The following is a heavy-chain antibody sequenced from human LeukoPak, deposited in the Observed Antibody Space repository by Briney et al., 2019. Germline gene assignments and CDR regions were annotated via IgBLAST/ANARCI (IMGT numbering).Heavy chain of an antibody. J-gene: IGHJ4*02. CDR3: ARGLDYGDAYEY. D-gene: IGHD4-17*01. V-gene: IGHV3-11*01. CDR1: GFIFGDYY. Sequence: GGSLRLSCAASGFIFGDYYLSWFRQAPGKGLEWVSYIRNSGTTTYYADSVKGRFTISGDNAKNSLYLQMNSLRVEDTAVYYCARGLDYGDAYEYWGQGTLVTVSS. CDR2: IRNSGTTT.